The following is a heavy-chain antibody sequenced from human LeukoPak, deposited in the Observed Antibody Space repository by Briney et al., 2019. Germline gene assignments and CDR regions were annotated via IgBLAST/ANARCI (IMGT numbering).Heavy chain of an antibody. J-gene: IGHJ4*02. CDR1: GGSISNNY. Sequence: SETLSLTCTVSGGSISNNYWSWFRQPPGKGLEWIGYIYYSGSTNYNPSLKSRVTISVDTSKSQFFLKLSSVTAADTAVYYCASHKGFWGQGTLVTVSS. CDR3: ASHKGF. V-gene: IGHV4-59*01. CDR2: IYYSGST.